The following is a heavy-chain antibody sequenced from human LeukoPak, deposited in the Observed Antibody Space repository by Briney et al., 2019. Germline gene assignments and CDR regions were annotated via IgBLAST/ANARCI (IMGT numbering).Heavy chain of an antibody. Sequence: SETLSLTCAVYGGSFSGYYWSWIRQPPGKGLEWIGEINHSGSTNYNPSLKSRVTISVDTSKNQFSLRLSSVTAADTAVYYCARDKVLIAWGQGTLVTVSS. CDR3: ARDKVLIA. V-gene: IGHV4-34*01. J-gene: IGHJ5*02. CDR1: GGSFSGYY. CDR2: INHSGST.